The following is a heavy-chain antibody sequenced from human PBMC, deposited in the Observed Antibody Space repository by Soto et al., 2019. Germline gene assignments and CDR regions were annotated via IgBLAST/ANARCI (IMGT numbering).Heavy chain of an antibody. CDR2: VSYSGST. Sequence: QVQLQESGPGLVKPSETLSLICTVSGDSITSYYWSWIRQPPGKGLEWIGHVSYSGSTNFNPSLHGRVTMSLDTSKSHFSLRLSSVTAADTAMYFCARDLGYYDGSGFHLARYFDLWGRGTLVTVSS. D-gene: IGHD3-22*01. V-gene: IGHV4-59*01. CDR1: GDSITSYY. CDR3: ARDLGYYDGSGFHLARYFDL. J-gene: IGHJ2*01.